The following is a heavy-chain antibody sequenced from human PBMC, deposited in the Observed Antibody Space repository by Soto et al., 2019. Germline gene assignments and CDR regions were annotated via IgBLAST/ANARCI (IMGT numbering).Heavy chain of an antibody. CDR1: GFNFRSYV. J-gene: IGHJ4*02. D-gene: IGHD3-9*01. Sequence: QVQLVESGGGVVQPGKSLRLSCAASGFNFRSYVMHWVRQPPGKGLEWVAVIGFEGKSEHYADSVKGRFTISRDDSNNTLYLQLSSLTVEGTALYYCAKDLDWGYDYWGQGTLVTVSS. V-gene: IGHV3-30*18. CDR2: IGFEGKSE. CDR3: AKDLDWGYDY.